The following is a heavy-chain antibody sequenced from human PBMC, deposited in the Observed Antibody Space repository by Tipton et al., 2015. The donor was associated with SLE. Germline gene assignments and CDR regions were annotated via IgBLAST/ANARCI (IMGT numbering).Heavy chain of an antibody. D-gene: IGHD2-15*01. CDR3: ARGEHCSGGSCYRYWYFDL. Sequence: TLSLTCTVSGGSISSGSYYWSWIRQPAGKGLEWIGYIYTSGSTNYNPSLKSRVTISVDTSKNQFSLKLSSVTAADTAVYYCARGEHCSGGSCYRYWYFDLWGRGTLVTVSS. V-gene: IGHV4-61*09. J-gene: IGHJ2*01. CDR2: IYTSGST. CDR1: GGSISSGSYY.